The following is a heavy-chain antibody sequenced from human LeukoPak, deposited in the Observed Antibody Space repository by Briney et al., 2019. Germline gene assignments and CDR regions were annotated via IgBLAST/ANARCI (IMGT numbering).Heavy chain of an antibody. CDR3: ARDRRGIAAAVNWFDP. CDR1: GGSISSGSYY. V-gene: IGHV4-61*02. CDR2: IYTSGST. Sequence: PSQTLSLTCTVSGGSISSGSYYWSWIRQPAGKGLKWIGRIYTSGSTNYNPSLKSRVTISVDTSKNQFSLKLSSVTAADTAVYYCARDRRGIAAAVNWFDPWGQGTLVTVSS. J-gene: IGHJ5*02. D-gene: IGHD6-13*01.